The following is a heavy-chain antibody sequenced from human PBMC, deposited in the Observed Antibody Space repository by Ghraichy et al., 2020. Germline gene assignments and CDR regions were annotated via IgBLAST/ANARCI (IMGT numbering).Heavy chain of an antibody. Sequence: LSLTCAASGFTFSSYSMNWVRQAPGKGLEWVSSISSSSSYIYYADSVKGRFTISRDNAKNSLYLQMNSLRAEDTAVYYCARDSSSDLFVVNWFDPWGQGTLVTVSS. CDR2: ISSSSSYI. CDR1: GFTFSSYS. J-gene: IGHJ5*02. CDR3: ARDSSSDLFVVNWFDP. V-gene: IGHV3-21*01. D-gene: IGHD6-6*01.